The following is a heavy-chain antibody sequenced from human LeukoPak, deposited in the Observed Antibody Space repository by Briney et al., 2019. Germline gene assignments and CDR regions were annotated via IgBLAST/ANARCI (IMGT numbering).Heavy chain of an antibody. J-gene: IGHJ4*02. D-gene: IGHD4-17*01. CDR1: GFTFSSYG. CDR3: AAPVTTNYFDY. CDR2: ISGSGGST. V-gene: IGHV3-23*01. Sequence: GGSLRLSCAASGFTFSSYGMSWVRQAPGKGLEWVSAISGSGGSTYYADSVKGRFTISGDSSKNTLYLQMNSLRAEDTAVYYCAAPVTTNYFDYWGQGTLVTVSS.